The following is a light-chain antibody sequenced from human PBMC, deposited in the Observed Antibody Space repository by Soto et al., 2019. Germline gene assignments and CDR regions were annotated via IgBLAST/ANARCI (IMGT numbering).Light chain of an antibody. CDR1: QDISSS. V-gene: IGKV1-9*01. CDR3: QHFNSYPRMYT. Sequence: DIQLTQSPSFLSASVGDRVTITCRASQDISSSLAWYQQKPGKAPNLLIYAASTLQSGVPSRFSGSGSGTEFTLTISSLQPGDFATYYCQHFNSYPRMYTFGQGTKLEIK. J-gene: IGKJ2*01. CDR2: AAS.